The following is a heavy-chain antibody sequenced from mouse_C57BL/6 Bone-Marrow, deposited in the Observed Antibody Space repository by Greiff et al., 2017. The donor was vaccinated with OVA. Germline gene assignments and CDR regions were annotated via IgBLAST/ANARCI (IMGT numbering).Heavy chain of an antibody. CDR3: ARPSNYVYYAMDY. J-gene: IGHJ4*01. D-gene: IGHD2-5*01. Sequence: VQLQQSGAELVRPGASVKLSCTASGFNIKDDYMHWVKQRPEQGLEWIGWIDPENGDTEYASKFQGKATITADTSSNTAYLQLSSLTSEDTAVYYCARPSNYVYYAMDYWGQGTSVTVSS. V-gene: IGHV14-4*01. CDR1: GFNIKDDY. CDR2: IDPENGDT.